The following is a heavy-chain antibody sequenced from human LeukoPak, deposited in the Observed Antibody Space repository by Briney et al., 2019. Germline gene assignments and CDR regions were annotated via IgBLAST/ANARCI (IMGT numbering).Heavy chain of an antibody. CDR3: AKTGSTVTALNWFDP. Sequence: GGSLRLSCAASEFTFSTNAMSWVRQAPGKGLEWVSGISRSGGSTYYADSVKGRFTISRDNSKNTLYLQMNSLRGEDTAVYYCAKTGSTVTALNWFDPWGQGTPVTVSS. CDR1: EFTFSTNA. V-gene: IGHV3-23*01. D-gene: IGHD4-17*01. CDR2: ISRSGGST. J-gene: IGHJ5*02.